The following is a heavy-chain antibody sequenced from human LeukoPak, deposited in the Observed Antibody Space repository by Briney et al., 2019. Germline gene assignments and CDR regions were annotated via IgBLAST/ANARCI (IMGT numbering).Heavy chain of an antibody. J-gene: IGHJ5*02. CDR2: INSDGINS. D-gene: IGHD3-22*01. CDR3: ARDLGQYYDTSDNWFDP. V-gene: IGHV3-74*01. CDR1: GFPFSIYW. Sequence: GGPLRLSCAASGFPFSIYWMHWVRQAPGKGLVWVSRINSDGINSSYADYVKGRFTISRDNAKNTLNLQMNSLRAEDTAVYYCARDLGQYYDTSDNWFDPWGQGTLVTVSS.